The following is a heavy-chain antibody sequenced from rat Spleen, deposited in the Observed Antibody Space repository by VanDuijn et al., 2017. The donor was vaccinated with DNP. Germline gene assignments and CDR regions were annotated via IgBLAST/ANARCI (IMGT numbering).Heavy chain of an antibody. J-gene: IGHJ1*01. V-gene: IGHV5-58*01. CDR3: TRDSGDWYFDF. CDR2: INTDGGSA. D-gene: IGHD1-1*01. CDR1: GFTFSTYW. Sequence: EVQLVETGGGLVQPGGSLKLSCVASGFTFSTYWMYWIRQAPGKGLEWLSSINTDGGSAYYPASVRGRFTIPRANAKSTLFLQMDSLRSEDTATYYCTRDSGDWYFDFWGPGTMVTVSS.